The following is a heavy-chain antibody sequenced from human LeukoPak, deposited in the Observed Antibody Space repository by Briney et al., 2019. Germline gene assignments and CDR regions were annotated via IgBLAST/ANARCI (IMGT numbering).Heavy chain of an antibody. V-gene: IGHV4-31*03. D-gene: IGHD3-3*01. CDR3: ARAYYDFWSGWLFYYGMDV. J-gene: IGHJ6*02. CDR2: IYYSGST. CDR1: GGPISSGGYY. Sequence: PSETLSLTCTVSGGPISSGGYYWSWIRQHPGKGLEWIGYIYYSGSTYYNPSLKSRVTMSVDTSKNQFSLKLSSVTAADTAVYYCARAYYDFWSGWLFYYGMDVWGQGTTVTVSS.